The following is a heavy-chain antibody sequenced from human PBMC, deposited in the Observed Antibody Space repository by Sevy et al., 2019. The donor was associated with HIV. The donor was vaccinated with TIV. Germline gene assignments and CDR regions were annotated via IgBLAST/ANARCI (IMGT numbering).Heavy chain of an antibody. D-gene: IGHD6-13*01. CDR3: ARGIAAPRGMDV. CDR1: GDSISGYY. J-gene: IGHJ6*02. Sequence: SETLSLTCTVSGDSISGYYWSWIRQPPGKGLEWIGYFYYSASTNYNPSLKSRVTISVDTTKNKVSLKVRSLTAADTAVYYCARGIAAPRGMDVWGQGTTVTVSS. V-gene: IGHV4-59*01. CDR2: FYYSAST.